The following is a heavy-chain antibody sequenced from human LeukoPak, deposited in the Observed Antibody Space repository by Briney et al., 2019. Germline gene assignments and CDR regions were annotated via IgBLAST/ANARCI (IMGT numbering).Heavy chain of an antibody. V-gene: IGHV1-2*02. CDR2: INPNSGGT. CDR3: AREGCSSTNCHVFGDDNWFDP. J-gene: IGHJ5*02. Sequence: ASVKVSCKASGYTFTGYYMHWVRQAPGQVLEWMGWINPNSGGTNYTQKFQGRVTMTRDTSISTAYMELSRLRSDDTAVYYCAREGCSSTNCHVFGDDNWFDPWGQGTLVTVSS. CDR1: GYTFTGYY. D-gene: IGHD2-2*01.